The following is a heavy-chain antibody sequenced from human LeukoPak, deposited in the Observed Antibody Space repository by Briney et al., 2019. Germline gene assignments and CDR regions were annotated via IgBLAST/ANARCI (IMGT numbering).Heavy chain of an antibody. CDR3: ARDRGFGELFRGYFDY. J-gene: IGHJ4*02. CDR2: IYYSGST. V-gene: IGHV4-59*01. D-gene: IGHD3-10*01. CDR1: GGSISSYY. Sequence: PSETLSLICTVSGGSISSYYWSWIRQPPGKGLEWIGYIYYSGSTNYNPSLKSRVTISVDTSKNQFSLKLSSVTAADTAVYYCARDRGFGELFRGYFDYWGQGTLVTVSS.